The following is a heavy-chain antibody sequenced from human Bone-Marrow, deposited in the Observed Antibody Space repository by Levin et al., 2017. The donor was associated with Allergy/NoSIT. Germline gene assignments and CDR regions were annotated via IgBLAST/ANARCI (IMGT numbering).Heavy chain of an antibody. J-gene: IGHJ4*02. V-gene: IGHV3-30-3*01. D-gene: IGHD3-22*01. CDR3: ARDQGMIVRGIGY. CDR2: ISYDGSNK. CDR1: GFTFSSYA. Sequence: SCAASGFTFSSYAMHWVRQAPGKGLEWVAVISYDGSNKYYADSVKGRFTISRDNSKNTLYLQMNSLRAEDTAVYYCARDQGMIVRGIGYWGQGTLVTVSS.